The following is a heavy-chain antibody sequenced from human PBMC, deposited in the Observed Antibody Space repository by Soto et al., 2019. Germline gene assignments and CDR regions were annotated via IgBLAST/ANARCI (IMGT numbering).Heavy chain of an antibody. CDR2: ISGNDGKT. CDR1: GYRFTNHG. CDR3: ARDFYPLAYYFDY. J-gene: IGHJ4*02. Sequence: GASVKVSCKASGYRFTNHGISWVRQAPGQRLEWMGWISGNDGKTKYARKFQGRVTMTTDTSTSTAYMEMNSLRHDDTAVYYCARDFYPLAYYFDYWGQGTLVTVSS. V-gene: IGHV1-18*01.